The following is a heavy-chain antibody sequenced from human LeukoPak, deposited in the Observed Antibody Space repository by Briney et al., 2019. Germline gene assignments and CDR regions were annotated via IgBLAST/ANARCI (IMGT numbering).Heavy chain of an antibody. Sequence: GGSLRLSCAASGFTFSSYGMHWVRQAPGKGLEWVAVIWYDGSNKYYADSVKGRFTISRDNSKNTLYLQMNSLRAEDTAVYYCAREPSGWRYYSDYWGQGTLVTVSS. D-gene: IGHD6-19*01. V-gene: IGHV3-33*01. CDR3: AREPSGWRYYSDY. J-gene: IGHJ4*02. CDR1: GFTFSSYG. CDR2: IWYDGSNK.